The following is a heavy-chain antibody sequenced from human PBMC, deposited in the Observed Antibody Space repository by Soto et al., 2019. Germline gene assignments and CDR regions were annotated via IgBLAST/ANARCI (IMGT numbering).Heavy chain of an antibody. CDR3: AHIYEPYCGGDCYGWYFDL. J-gene: IGHJ2*01. CDR2: IYWDDDK. V-gene: IGHV2-5*02. D-gene: IGHD2-21*02. Sequence: QITLKESGPTLVKPTQTLTLTCTFSGFSLSTSGVGVGWIRQPPGKALEWLALIYWDDDKRYSPSLKSRLTITKDTSKNQVVLTMTNMDPVDTATYYCAHIYEPYCGGDCYGWYFDLWGRGTLVTVSS. CDR1: GFSLSTSGVG.